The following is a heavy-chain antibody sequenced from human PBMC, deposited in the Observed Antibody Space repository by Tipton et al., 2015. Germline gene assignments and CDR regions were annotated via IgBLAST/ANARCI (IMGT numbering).Heavy chain of an antibody. J-gene: IGHJ4*02. V-gene: IGHV3-53*01. Sequence: GSLRLSCAASGFSVRSNYMTWVRQAPGKGLERVSTPSPDESTTYADSVKGRFTISRDNSQNTLSLQMNSLRAEDTAVYYCAQRGGGTYFIVSWGQGTLVTVSS. D-gene: IGHD3-10*01. CDR3: AQRGGGTYFIVS. CDR1: GFSVRSNY. CDR2: PSPDEST.